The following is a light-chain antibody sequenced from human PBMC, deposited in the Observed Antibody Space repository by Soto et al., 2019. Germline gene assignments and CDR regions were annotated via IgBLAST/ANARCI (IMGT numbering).Light chain of an antibody. Sequence: EIVMTQSPATLSVSPGERATLSCRASQSVSSNLAWYQQKPGQAPRLLIYDASTRATDIPARFSGSGSGTEFTLIISSLQSEDFAIYYCQQYNNWPPGTFGQGTEVEIK. J-gene: IGKJ1*01. CDR1: QSVSSN. CDR3: QQYNNWPPGT. V-gene: IGKV3-15*01. CDR2: DAS.